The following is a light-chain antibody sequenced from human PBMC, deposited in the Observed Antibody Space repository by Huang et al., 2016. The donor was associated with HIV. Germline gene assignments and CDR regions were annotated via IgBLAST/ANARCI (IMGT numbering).Light chain of an antibody. V-gene: IGKV3D-20*01. CDR3: HQYGSTPLT. CDR1: QSVIGHH. J-gene: IGKJ4*01. Sequence: EIVLTQTPATLSLSPGERVTLSCGASQSVIGHHLAWYQKKPGLAPRLLISDASNRAIDIPDRVSGSGSGTDFTLTIDRLEPEDFAVYYCHQYGSTPLTFGGGTKVEI. CDR2: DAS.